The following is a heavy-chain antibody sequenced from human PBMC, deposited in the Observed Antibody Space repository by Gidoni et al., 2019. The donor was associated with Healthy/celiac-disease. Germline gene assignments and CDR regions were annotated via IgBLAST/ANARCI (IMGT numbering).Heavy chain of an antibody. V-gene: IGHV1-69*04. J-gene: IGHJ4*02. CDR3: ARGSIAAAGTPVL. CDR1: GGTFSSYA. CDR2: LIPILGIA. D-gene: IGHD6-13*01. Sequence: QVQLVQSGAEVKKPGSSVTVSCKASGGTFSSYAISWVRQAPGQGLEWMGRLIPILGIANYVQKFQGRVTITADKSTSTAYMELSSLRSEDTAVYYCARGSIAAAGTPVLWGQGTLVTVSS.